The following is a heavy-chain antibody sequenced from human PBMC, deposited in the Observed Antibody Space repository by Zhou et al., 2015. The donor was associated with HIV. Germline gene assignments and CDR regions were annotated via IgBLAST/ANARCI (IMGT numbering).Heavy chain of an antibody. CDR3: ARDYGDYVFDY. V-gene: IGHV1-69*01. CDR1: GGAFSNYV. Sequence: QVQLVQSGAEVKKPGSSVKVSCKASGGAFSNYVISWVRQAPGHGLEWMGGIIPIFGTPNYAQKFQGRVTITADESTSTAYMELSSLRSEDTAVYYCARDYGDYVFDYWGQGTLVTVSS. CDR2: IIPIFGTP. D-gene: IGHD4-17*01. J-gene: IGHJ4*02.